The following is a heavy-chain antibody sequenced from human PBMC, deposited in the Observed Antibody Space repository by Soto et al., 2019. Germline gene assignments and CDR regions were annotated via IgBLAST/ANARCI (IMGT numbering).Heavy chain of an antibody. V-gene: IGHV1-8*01. CDR3: ARARYYDFWSGYPSPYYYYYMDV. Sequence: ASVKVSCKASGYTFTSYDINWVRQATGQGLEWMGWMNPNSGNTGYAQKLQGRVTMTRNTSISTAYMELSSLRSEDTAVYYCARARYYDFWSGYPSPYYYYYMDVWGKGTTVTVSS. J-gene: IGHJ6*03. CDR1: GYTFTSYD. CDR2: MNPNSGNT. D-gene: IGHD3-3*01.